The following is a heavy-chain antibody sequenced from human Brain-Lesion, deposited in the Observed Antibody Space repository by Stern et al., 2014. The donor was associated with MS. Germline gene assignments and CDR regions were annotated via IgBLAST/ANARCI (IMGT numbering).Heavy chain of an antibody. CDR3: ATYYYDSTGYNDF. V-gene: IGHV1-2*04. Sequence: VQLVESGAEVKKPGASVKVSCKASGSTFTGYYMHWVRPAPGQGLEWMGWINPKSGGTNDAQKFQGWVTMTRDTSINTAYMELSRLRSDDTAVYYCATYYYDSTGYNDFWGQGTLVTVSS. D-gene: IGHD3-22*01. CDR2: INPKSGGT. CDR1: GSTFTGYY. J-gene: IGHJ4*02.